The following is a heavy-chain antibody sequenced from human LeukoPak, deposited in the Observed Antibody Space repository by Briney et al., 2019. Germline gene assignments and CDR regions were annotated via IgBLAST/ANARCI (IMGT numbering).Heavy chain of an antibody. J-gene: IGHJ6*02. CDR2: INHSGST. D-gene: IGHD3-3*01. CDR1: GGSFSGYY. Sequence: SETLSLTCAVYGGSFSGYYWSWIRQPPGKGLEWIGEINHSGSTNYNPSLKSRVTISVDTSKNQFSLKLSSVTAADTAVYYCARGSSGVVSCYYGMDVWGQGTTVTVSS. CDR3: ARGSSGVVSCYYGMDV. V-gene: IGHV4-34*01.